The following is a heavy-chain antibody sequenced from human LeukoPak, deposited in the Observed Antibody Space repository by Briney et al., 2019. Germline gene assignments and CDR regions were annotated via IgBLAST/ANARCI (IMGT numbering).Heavy chain of an antibody. V-gene: IGHV3-21*01. CDR3: ARGSSSGWHTGGY. CDR2: ISSSSSCI. D-gene: IGHD6-19*01. Sequence: GGPLRLSCAASGFTFSNAWMSWVRQAPGKGLEWVSSISSSSSCIYYADSVKGRFTISRDNAKNSLYLQMNSLRAEDTAVYYCARGSSSGWHTGGYWGQGTLVTVSS. J-gene: IGHJ4*02. CDR1: GFTFSNAW.